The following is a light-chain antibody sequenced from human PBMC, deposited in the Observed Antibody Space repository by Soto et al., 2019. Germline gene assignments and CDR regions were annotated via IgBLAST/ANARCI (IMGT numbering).Light chain of an antibody. V-gene: IGLV2-23*01. Sequence: ALTQPASVSGSPGQSITISCTGTSSDVGSYNLVSWYQQHPGKAPKLMIYEGSKRPSGVSNRFSGSKSGNTASLTISGLQAEDEADYYCCSYAGSSTFVFGGGTKLTVL. CDR2: EGS. CDR3: CSYAGSSTFV. CDR1: SSDVGSYNL. J-gene: IGLJ3*02.